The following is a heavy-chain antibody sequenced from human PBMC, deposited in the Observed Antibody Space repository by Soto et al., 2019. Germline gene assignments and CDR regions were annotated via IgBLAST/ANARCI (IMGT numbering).Heavy chain of an antibody. CDR3: ATLAPPTPRWSDPYYFDY. Sequence: GGSLRLSCAASGFTFSSYAMSWVRQAPGKGLEWVSAISGSGGSTYYADSVKGRFTISRDNSKNTLYLQMNSLRAEDTAVYYCATLAPPTPRWSDPYYFDYWGQGTLVTVSS. V-gene: IGHV3-23*01. D-gene: IGHD3-3*01. CDR1: GFTFSSYA. J-gene: IGHJ4*02. CDR2: ISGSGGST.